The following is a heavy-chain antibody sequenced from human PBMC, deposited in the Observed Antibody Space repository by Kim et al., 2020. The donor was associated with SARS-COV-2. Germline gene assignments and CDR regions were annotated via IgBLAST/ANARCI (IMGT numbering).Heavy chain of an antibody. CDR1: GFTFSSYA. D-gene: IGHD6-13*01. CDR3: ARDRGSWYGAFDI. J-gene: IGHJ3*02. V-gene: IGHV3-30*04. CDR2: ISYDGSNK. Sequence: GGSLRLSCAASGFTFSSYAMHWVRQAPGKGLEWVAVISYDGSNKYYADSVKGRFTISRDNSKNTLYLQMNSLRAEDTAVYYCARDRGSWYGAFDIWGQGTMVTVSS.